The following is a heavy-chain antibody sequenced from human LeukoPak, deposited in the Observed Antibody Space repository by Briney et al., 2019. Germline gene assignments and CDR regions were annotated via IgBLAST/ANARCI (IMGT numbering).Heavy chain of an antibody. CDR3: AKEIRWQNWFDP. Sequence: GGSLRLSCAASGFSFDDYDMSWVRQAPGKGLEWVSAISGSGGSTYYADSVKGRFTISRDNSKNTLYLQMNSLRAEDTAVYYCAKEIRWQNWFDPWGQGTLVTVSS. J-gene: IGHJ5*02. V-gene: IGHV3-23*01. CDR2: ISGSGGST. CDR1: GFSFDDYD. D-gene: IGHD4-23*01.